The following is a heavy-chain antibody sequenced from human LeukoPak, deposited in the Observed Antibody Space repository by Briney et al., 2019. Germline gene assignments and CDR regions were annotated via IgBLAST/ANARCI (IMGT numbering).Heavy chain of an antibody. J-gene: IGHJ6*02. CDR3: AKDIFSSSSYYGMDV. V-gene: IGHV3-9*01. D-gene: IGHD6-13*01. CDR2: ISWNSGSI. CDR1: GFTFDDYA. Sequence: GGSLRLSCAASGFTFDDYAMHWVRQAPGKGLEWVSGISWNSGSIGYADSVKGRFTISRDNAKSSLYLQMNSLRAEDTALYYCAKDIFSSSSYYGMDVWGQGTTVTVSS.